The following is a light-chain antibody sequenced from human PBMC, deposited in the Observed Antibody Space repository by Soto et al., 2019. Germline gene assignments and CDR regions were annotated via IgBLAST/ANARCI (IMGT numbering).Light chain of an antibody. CDR2: DTS. V-gene: IGKV3-15*01. CDR3: QQYNTWRSIT. CDR1: QSVSNK. J-gene: IGKJ5*01. Sequence: EIVMTQSPATLSVSPGARATLSCRASQSVSNKFAWYQHKPGQAPRVLIYDTSTRAAGIPARFSGSGSGTDFTLTISSLQSEDFAVYYCQQYNTWRSITFGQGTRLE.